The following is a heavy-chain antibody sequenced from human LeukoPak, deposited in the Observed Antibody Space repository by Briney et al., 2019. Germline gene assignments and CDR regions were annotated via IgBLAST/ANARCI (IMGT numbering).Heavy chain of an antibody. CDR2: IFYDGSRK. CDR3: ARDDSATYYNLAY. Sequence: GGSLRLSCAASGFTLDDYAMHWVRQGPGECLEWVAVIFYDGSRKFYADSVKGRFTISRDTSKNTLYLQLNSLRAEDTAVYYCARDDSATYYNLAYWGQGTPVTVSS. CDR1: GFTLDDYA. D-gene: IGHD3-10*01. J-gene: IGHJ4*02. V-gene: IGHV3-30*04.